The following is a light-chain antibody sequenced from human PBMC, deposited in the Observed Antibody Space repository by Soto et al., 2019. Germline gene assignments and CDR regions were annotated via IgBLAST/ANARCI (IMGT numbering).Light chain of an antibody. Sequence: QSALTQPASVSGSPGQSITISCTGTSSDVGSYNLVSWYQQHPGKAPKLMIYEGSKRPSGVSNRFSGSKSGNTASLTISGLQAEDEADYYCCSYAGSYSLYVFGSGTKVTVL. J-gene: IGLJ1*01. CDR3: CSYAGSYSLYV. V-gene: IGLV2-14*02. CDR1: SSDVGSYNL. CDR2: EGS.